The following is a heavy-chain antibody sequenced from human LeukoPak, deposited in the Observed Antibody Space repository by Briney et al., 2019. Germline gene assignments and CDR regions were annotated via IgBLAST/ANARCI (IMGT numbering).Heavy chain of an antibody. V-gene: IGHV4-59*01. CDR2: IYYSGST. D-gene: IGHD5-18*01. J-gene: IGHJ4*02. Sequence: SETLSLTCTVSGGSISSYYWSWIRQPPGKGLEWIGYIYYSGSTNYNPSLKSRVTISVDTSKNQFSLKLSSVTAADTAVYYCARVSSGYCYGKNYHRIDYWGQGTLVTVSS. CDR3: ARVSSGYCYGKNYHRIDY. CDR1: GGSISSYY.